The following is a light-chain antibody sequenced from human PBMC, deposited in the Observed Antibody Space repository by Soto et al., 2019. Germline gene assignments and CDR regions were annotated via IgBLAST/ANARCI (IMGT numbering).Light chain of an antibody. J-gene: IGKJ1*01. CDR3: QQRSNWPCT. CDR1: QSVSSY. CDR2: DAP. Sequence: MVLTQSPGTLSLSPWEIATFSCSASQSVSSYLAWYQQTPGQAPRLLIYDAPTRPTGVPARFSGSGSATDFTLTISSLQPEDFAAYYCQQRSNWPCTFGQGTKVDIK. V-gene: IGKV3-11*01.